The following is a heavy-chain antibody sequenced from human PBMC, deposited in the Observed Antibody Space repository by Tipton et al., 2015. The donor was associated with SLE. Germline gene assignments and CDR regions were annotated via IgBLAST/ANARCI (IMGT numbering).Heavy chain of an antibody. CDR1: GGSFSGYY. V-gene: IGHV4-34*01. D-gene: IGHD3-10*01. J-gene: IGHJ4*02. CDR3: AKGLSGGFDS. Sequence: TLSLTCAVYGGSFSGYYWNWIRQPPGKGLEWIGKINHSGSTNYNPSLKSRVTISIDRSKKQFSLRLNSVTAADSAAYYCAKGLSGGFDSWGQGTLATVSS. CDR2: INHSGST.